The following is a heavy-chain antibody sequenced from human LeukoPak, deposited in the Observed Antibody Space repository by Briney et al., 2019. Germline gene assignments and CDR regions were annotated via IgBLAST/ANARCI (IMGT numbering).Heavy chain of an antibody. J-gene: IGHJ3*02. CDR2: ISYDGSSK. CDR1: GFTFSSYA. V-gene: IGHV3-30-3*01. CDR3: AKGPYYYDSSAYHYGAFDI. Sequence: GGSLRLSCAASGFTFSSYAMYWVRQAPGKGLEWVAVISYDGSSKYYADSVKGRFTISRDNSKNTLYLQMNSLRAEDTAVYYCAKGPYYYDSSAYHYGAFDIWGQGTMVTVSS. D-gene: IGHD3-22*01.